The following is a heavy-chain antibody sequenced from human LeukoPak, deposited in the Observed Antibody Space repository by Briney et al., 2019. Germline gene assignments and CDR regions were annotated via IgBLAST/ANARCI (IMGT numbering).Heavy chain of an antibody. J-gene: IGHJ6*03. CDR3: AGGQAYYFYYYMDV. D-gene: IGHD2-15*01. Sequence: PGGSLRLSCAASGFTFSNYWMSWVRQAPGKGLEWVANIKLDGSESYYVDSVKGQFTISRDNAKKSLYLQMNSLRAEDTAVYYCAGGQAYYFYYYMDVWGKGTTVTVSS. V-gene: IGHV3-7*01. CDR1: GFTFSNYW. CDR2: IKLDGSES.